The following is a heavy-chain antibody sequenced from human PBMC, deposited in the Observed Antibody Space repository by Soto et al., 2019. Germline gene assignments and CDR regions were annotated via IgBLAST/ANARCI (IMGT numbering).Heavy chain of an antibody. CDR3: ARGLAGGRFRIAAAKTPQSNYYYGMDV. CDR1: GGSFSGYY. Sequence: QVQLQQWGAGLLKPSETLSLTCAVYGGSFSGYYWSWIRQPPGKGLEWIGEINHSGSTNYNPSLKRRFTISVDTSKNQFSLKLSSVTAAETAVYYCARGLAGGRFRIAAAKTPQSNYYYGMDVWGQGTTVTVSS. CDR2: INHSGST. J-gene: IGHJ6*02. V-gene: IGHV4-34*01. D-gene: IGHD6-25*01.